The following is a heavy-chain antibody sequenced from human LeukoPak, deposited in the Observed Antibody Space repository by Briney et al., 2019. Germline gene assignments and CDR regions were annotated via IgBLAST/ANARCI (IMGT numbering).Heavy chain of an antibody. D-gene: IGHD5-24*01. Sequence: PGGSLRLSCAASGFTFSSYAMSWVRQAPGKGLEWVSAISGSGGSTYYADSVKGRFTISRDNSKNTLYLQMNSLRAEDTAVYYCAKDPLPVEMATIGEHLDYWGQGTLVTVSS. CDR1: GFTFSSYA. CDR3: AKDPLPVEMATIGEHLDY. CDR2: ISGSGGST. J-gene: IGHJ4*02. V-gene: IGHV3-23*01.